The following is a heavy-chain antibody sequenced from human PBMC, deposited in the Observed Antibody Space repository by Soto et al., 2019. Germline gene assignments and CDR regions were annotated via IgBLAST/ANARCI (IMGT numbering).Heavy chain of an antibody. CDR2: ISFDGNNK. J-gene: IGHJ5*02. V-gene: IGHV3-30*18. CDR3: AKDPLTRGWFDP. Sequence: SLRLSCAASGFTFSNYGMHWVRQAPGKGLEWVAIISFDGNNKYYSDSVEGRFTISRDNSKNMVFLQMNSLRPEDTAVYYCAKDPLTRGWFDPWGQGTLVTVSS. CDR1: GFTFSNYG.